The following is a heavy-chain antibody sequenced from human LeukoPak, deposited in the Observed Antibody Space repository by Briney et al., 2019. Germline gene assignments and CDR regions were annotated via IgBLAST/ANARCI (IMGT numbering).Heavy chain of an antibody. CDR3: ARVWGLAVAGGEIEY. CDR1: GFTFSRFE. V-gene: IGHV3-48*03. Sequence: PGGSLRLSCVASGFTFSRFEMNWVRQAPGKGLEWVSYISSSGTTIYYADSVKGRFTISRDNAKNSLYLQMNSLRDEDTAVYYCARVWGLAVAGGEIEYWGQGTLVTVSS. CDR2: ISSSGTTI. D-gene: IGHD6-13*01. J-gene: IGHJ4*02.